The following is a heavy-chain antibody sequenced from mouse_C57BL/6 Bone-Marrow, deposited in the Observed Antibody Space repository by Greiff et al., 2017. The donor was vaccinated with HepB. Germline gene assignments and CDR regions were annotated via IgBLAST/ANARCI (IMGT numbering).Heavy chain of an antibody. D-gene: IGHD1-1*01. J-gene: IGHJ2*01. CDR1: GYTFTDHT. V-gene: IGHV1-78*01. CDR2: IYPRDGST. Sequence: VQLQQSDAELVKPGASVKISCKVSGYTFTDHTIHWMKQRPEQGLEWIGYIYPRDGSTKYNEKFKGKATLTADKSSSTAYMQLNSLTSEDSAVYFCARRGVYYGSSPYYFDYWGQGTTLTVSS. CDR3: ARRGVYYGSSPYYFDY.